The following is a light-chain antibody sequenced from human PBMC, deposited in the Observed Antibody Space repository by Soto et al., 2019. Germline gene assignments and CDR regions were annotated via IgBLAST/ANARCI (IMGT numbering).Light chain of an antibody. CDR2: EVS. Sequence: QSVLTQPPSASGSPGQSVTISCTGTSSDVGGYNYVSWYQQHPGKASKLMIYEVSKRPSGVPDRFSGSKSGNTASLTVSGLQAEDEADYYCSSYAGSNNFEVVFGGGTKLTVL. V-gene: IGLV2-8*01. CDR3: SSYAGSNNFEVV. CDR1: SSDVGGYNY. J-gene: IGLJ2*01.